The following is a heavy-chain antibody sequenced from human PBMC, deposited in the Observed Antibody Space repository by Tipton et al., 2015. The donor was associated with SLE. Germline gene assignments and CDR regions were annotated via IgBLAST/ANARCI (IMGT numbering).Heavy chain of an antibody. Sequence: TLSLTCTVSGGSTYCSYCTWIRQPPGRGLEYIGYIYYPGTTDSNPSPRSRVTMSQDTSKNQFSLKLRSVTAADTAIYYCARGWLNWNDIVDDWGQGTLVTVSS. J-gene: IGHJ4*02. D-gene: IGHD1-20*01. CDR1: GGSTYCSY. CDR3: ARGWLNWNDIVDD. CDR2: IYYPGTT. V-gene: IGHV4-59*01.